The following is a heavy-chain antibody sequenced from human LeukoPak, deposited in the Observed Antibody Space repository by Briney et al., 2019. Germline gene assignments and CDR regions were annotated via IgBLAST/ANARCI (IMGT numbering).Heavy chain of an antibody. CDR2: MNPNSGNT. CDR1: GYTFTSYD. V-gene: IGHV1-8*01. D-gene: IGHD3-22*01. CDR3: ARGLFTYYYDSSGYYPTIFNWFDP. J-gene: IGHJ5*02. Sequence: ASVKVSCEASGYTFTSYDINWVRQATGQGLEWMGWMNPNSGNTGYAQKFQGRVTMTRNTSISTAYMELSSLRSEDTAVYYCARGLFTYYYDSSGYYPTIFNWFDPWGQGTLVTVSS.